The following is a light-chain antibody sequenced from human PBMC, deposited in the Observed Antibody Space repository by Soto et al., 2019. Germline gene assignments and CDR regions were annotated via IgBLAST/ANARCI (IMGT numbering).Light chain of an antibody. J-gene: IGKJ1*01. Sequence: EIVLTQSPGTLSLSPGERATLSCRASQSISSTYLAWYQQKPGQAPRLLLYTASGRATGIPDRFSGSGSGTDFTLTISRLEPEDVAVYYCQQFGTSPPWTFGRGTRVEIK. V-gene: IGKV3-20*01. CDR3: QQFGTSPPWT. CDR1: QSISSTY. CDR2: TAS.